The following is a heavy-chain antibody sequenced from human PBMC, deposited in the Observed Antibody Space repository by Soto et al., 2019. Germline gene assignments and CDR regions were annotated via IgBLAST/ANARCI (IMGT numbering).Heavy chain of an antibody. Sequence: PSETLSLTCTVSGGSISTGSYCWTWIRQHPGKGLEWIGYIYYSGSTYYNPSLKSRVSMSVDTSKNQFSLKLSSVTAADTAVYYCARDPYSGYSYCCDSWGQGSRVTASS. CDR2: IYYSGST. D-gene: IGHD5-18*01. J-gene: IGHJ4*02. CDR3: ARDPYSGYSYCCDS. CDR1: GGSISTGSYC. V-gene: IGHV4-31*03.